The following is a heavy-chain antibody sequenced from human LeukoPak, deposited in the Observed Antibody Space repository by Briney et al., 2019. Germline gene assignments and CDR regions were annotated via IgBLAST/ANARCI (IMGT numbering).Heavy chain of an antibody. CDR2: IYPGDSDT. CDR3: ARRITIVRGAYPNWFDP. D-gene: IGHD3-10*01. J-gene: IGHJ5*02. Sequence: GSLRLSCKGSGYSFTSYWIGWVRQMPGKGLKWLGIIYPGDSDTRYSPSFQGQVTISADKSISTAYLQWSSLKASDTAMYYCARRITIVRGAYPNWFDPWGQGTLVTVSS. CDR1: GYSFTSYW. V-gene: IGHV5-51*01.